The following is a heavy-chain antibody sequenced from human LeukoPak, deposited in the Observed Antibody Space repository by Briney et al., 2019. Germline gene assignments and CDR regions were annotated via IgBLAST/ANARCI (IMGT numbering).Heavy chain of an antibody. CDR2: IFSSGST. J-gene: IGHJ6*02. D-gene: IGHD3-16*01. CDR3: ARDGGMGIPYYFSGMDV. V-gene: IGHV4-61*08. Sequence: PSETLSLTCTVSGGSISSGGYYWSWIRQSPEKGLEWIGYIFSSGSTKYNPSLKNRVTILEDTTKNQFSLNLTSVTAADTAIYYCARDGGMGIPYYFSGMDVWGQGTTVTVSS. CDR1: GGSISSGGYY.